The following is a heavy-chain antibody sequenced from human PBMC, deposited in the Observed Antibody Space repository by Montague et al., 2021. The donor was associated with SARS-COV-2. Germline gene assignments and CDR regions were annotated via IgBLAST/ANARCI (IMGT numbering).Heavy chain of an antibody. D-gene: IGHD3-3*01. Sequence: SLRLSCAASGFTFSSYGIHWVRQAPGKGLEWVAVISYDGSNKYYADSVKGRFTISRDNSKNTLYLQMNSLRAEDTAVYCCAKDDVYYDFWSGYISDPYYYYYYVIDLWGQGTTVTVTS. V-gene: IGHV3-30*18. J-gene: IGHJ6*02. CDR3: AKDDVYYDFWSGYISDPYYYYYYVIDL. CDR2: ISYDGSNK. CDR1: GFTFSSYG.